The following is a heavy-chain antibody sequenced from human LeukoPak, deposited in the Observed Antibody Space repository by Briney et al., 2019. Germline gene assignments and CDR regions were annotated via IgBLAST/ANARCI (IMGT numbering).Heavy chain of an antibody. Sequence: PSEALSLTCTVYGGSFSGYYWSWIRQPPGTGLEWIGEINHSGSTNYNPSLKSRVTISVDTSKNQFSLKLSSVTAADTAVYYCARDKNFFSNWFDPWGQGTLVTVSS. J-gene: IGHJ5*02. D-gene: IGHD2/OR15-2a*01. CDR2: INHSGST. CDR3: ARDKNFFSNWFDP. CDR1: GGSFSGYY. V-gene: IGHV4-34*01.